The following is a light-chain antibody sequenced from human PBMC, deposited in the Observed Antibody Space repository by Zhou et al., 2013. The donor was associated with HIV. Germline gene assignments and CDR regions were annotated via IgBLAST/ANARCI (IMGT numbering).Light chain of an antibody. CDR3: QQYHSFAYS. CDR1: QSISSW. V-gene: IGKV1-5*03. J-gene: IGKJ2*03. Sequence: DIQMTQSPSTLSASVGDRVTITCRASQSISSWLAWYQQKPGKAPKLLIYKASTLDNGVPSRFSGSGSGTEFTLTISSLQPDDFATYYCQQYHSFAYSFGPGDRSWRS. CDR2: KAS.